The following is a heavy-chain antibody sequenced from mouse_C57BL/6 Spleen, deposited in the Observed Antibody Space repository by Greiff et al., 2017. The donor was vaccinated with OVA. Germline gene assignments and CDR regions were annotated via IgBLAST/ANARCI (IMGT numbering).Heavy chain of an antibody. CDR3: ARRTRYDYDEGFAY. CDR2: ILPGSGST. CDR1: GYTFTGYW. D-gene: IGHD2-4*01. V-gene: IGHV1-9*01. Sequence: VKLVESGAELMKPGASVKLSCKATGYTFTGYWIEWVKQRPGHGLEWIGEILPGSGSTNYNEKFKGKATFTADTSSNTAYMQRSSLTTEDSAIYYCARRTRYDYDEGFAYWGQGTLVTVSA. J-gene: IGHJ3*01.